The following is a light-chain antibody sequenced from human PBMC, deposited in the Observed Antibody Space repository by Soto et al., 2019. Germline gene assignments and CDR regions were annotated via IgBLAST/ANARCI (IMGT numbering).Light chain of an antibody. J-gene: IGKJ4*01. CDR2: AAS. CDR1: LGISSY. V-gene: IGKV1-12*01. CDR3: QQTKTFPLT. Sequence: DLQMTQSPSSVSASGGDRVTIACRASLGISSYLAWYQQKPGKVPNLLIYAASTLQSGVPSRFSGSGSGTDFTLTISSLQPEDSATYYCQQTKTFPLTFGGGTKVEIK.